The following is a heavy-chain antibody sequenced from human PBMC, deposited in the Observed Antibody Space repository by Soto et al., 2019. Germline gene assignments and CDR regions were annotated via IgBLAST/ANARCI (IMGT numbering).Heavy chain of an antibody. CDR3: ARDKDRLQLGGNYYYLMDV. D-gene: IGHD4-4*01. V-gene: IGHV1-69*12. CDR2: IMPIFRTP. CDR1: GGTFSNSA. Sequence: QVQLVQSGAEVKKPGSSVKLSCKASGGTFSNSAISWVRQAPGQGLEWMGGIMPIFRTPDYAQKFQGRVTITADESTSTAYMELSGLRADDTAVYYWARDKDRLQLGGNYYYLMDVWGQGTTVTVSS. J-gene: IGHJ6*02.